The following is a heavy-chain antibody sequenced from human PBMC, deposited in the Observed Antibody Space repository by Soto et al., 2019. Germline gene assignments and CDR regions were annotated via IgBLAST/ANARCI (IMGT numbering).Heavy chain of an antibody. CDR1: GFTFSSYA. J-gene: IGHJ4*02. V-gene: IGHV3-30-3*01. CDR2: ISYDGSNK. D-gene: IGHD1-26*01. CDR3: ARGLSGSPDY. Sequence: GGSLRLSCAASGFTFSSYAMHWVRQAPGKGLEWVAVISYDGSNKYYADSVKGRFTISRDNSKNTLYLQMNSLRAEDTAVYYCARGLSGSPDYWGQGTLVTVSS.